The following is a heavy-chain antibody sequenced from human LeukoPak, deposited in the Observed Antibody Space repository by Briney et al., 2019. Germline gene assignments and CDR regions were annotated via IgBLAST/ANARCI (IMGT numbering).Heavy chain of an antibody. D-gene: IGHD1-26*01. Sequence: PSQTLSLTCTVSGASISSGSYYWGWVRQPAGMRLEWIGRIYASGNTNYNPSLESRVTISVDTSKNQFSLKLSSVTAADTAVYYCARARRSWQLDFDYWGQGTLVTVSS. CDR3: ARARRSWQLDFDY. CDR1: GASISSGSYY. CDR2: IYASGNT. J-gene: IGHJ4*02. V-gene: IGHV4-61*02.